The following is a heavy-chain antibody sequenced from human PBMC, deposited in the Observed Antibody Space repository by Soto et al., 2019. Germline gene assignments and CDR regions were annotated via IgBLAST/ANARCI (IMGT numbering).Heavy chain of an antibody. J-gene: IGHJ4*02. CDR3: ARYNSYAIDY. D-gene: IGHD2-8*01. CDR2: IHYSGTT. V-gene: IGHV4-59*01. Sequence: SETLSLTCTVSGTSISSYYWSWIRQPPGKGLEWIANIHYSGTTNYNPSLASRVTLSVDTSKNQFSLKMTSVTAADRAMYFCARYNSYAIDYWGRVTLVPVSS. CDR1: GTSISSYY.